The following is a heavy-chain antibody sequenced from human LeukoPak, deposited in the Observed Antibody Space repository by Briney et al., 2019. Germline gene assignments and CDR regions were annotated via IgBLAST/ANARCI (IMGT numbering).Heavy chain of an antibody. V-gene: IGHV3-73*01. Sequence: GGSLKLSCAASGFTFSGSAMHWVRQASGKGLEWVGRIRSKANSYATAYAASVKGRFTISRDDSKNTAYLQMNSLKTEDTAVYYCAKGMKGGYDYEAFDIWGQGTMVTVSS. J-gene: IGHJ3*02. CDR3: AKGMKGGYDYEAFDI. CDR1: GFTFSGSA. CDR2: IRSKANSYAT. D-gene: IGHD5-12*01.